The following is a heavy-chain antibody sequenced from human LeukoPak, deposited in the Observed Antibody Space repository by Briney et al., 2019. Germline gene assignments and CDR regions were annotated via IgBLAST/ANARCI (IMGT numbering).Heavy chain of an antibody. D-gene: IGHD3-3*02. Sequence: GGSLRLSCTASGFTVATNYMDWVRQPPGKGLEWVSSLYSGADTYYADSVKGRFIVSRNSSKNMLFLHMNALRPEDTAVYYCARIGDHFHWYLDLWGRGTLVTVSS. J-gene: IGHJ2*01. CDR2: LYSGADT. CDR1: GFTVATNY. V-gene: IGHV3-53*01. CDR3: ARIGDHFHWYLDL.